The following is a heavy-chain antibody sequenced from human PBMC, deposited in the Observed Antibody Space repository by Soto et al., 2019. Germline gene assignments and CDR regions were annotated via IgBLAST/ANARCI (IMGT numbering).Heavy chain of an antibody. V-gene: IGHV1-18*04. CDR1: RYTFTSYG. J-gene: IGHJ4*02. D-gene: IGHD6-19*01. Sequence: APAKVSSNASRYTFTSYGISLVRQAPGQGLEWMGWISAYNGNTNYAQKLQGRVTMTTDTSTCTAYMELRSLRSDDTAVYYCVRVGVSSSRGWYAQYYFDYLGQGTLVTGSS. CDR2: ISAYNGNT. CDR3: VRVGVSSSRGWYAQYYFDY.